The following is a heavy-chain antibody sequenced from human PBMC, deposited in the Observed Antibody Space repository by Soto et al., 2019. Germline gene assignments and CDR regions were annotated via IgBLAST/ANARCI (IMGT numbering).Heavy chain of an antibody. CDR3: ARIPRPFLYGSGGYYGIYYYYYGMDV. CDR2: IFSNDEK. D-gene: IGHD3-10*01. CDR1: GFSLSNARMG. V-gene: IGHV2-26*01. Sequence: SGPTLVNPTETLTLTCTVSGFSLSNARMGVSWIRQPPGKALEWLAHIFSNDEKSYSTSLKSRLTISKDTSKSQVVLTMTNMDPVDTATYYCARIPRPFLYGSGGYYGIYYYYYGMDVWGQGTTVTVSS. J-gene: IGHJ6*02.